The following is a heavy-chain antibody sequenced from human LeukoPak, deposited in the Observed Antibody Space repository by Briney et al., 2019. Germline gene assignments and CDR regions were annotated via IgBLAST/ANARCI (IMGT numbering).Heavy chain of an antibody. CDR3: AKDYDSSGWAAFDI. J-gene: IGHJ3*02. Sequence: PGGSLRLSCAASGFTFNSFGMHWVRQAPGKGLEWVAVISYDGSNKYFADSVKGRFTISRDNSKNTLYLQMNSLRAEDTAVYYCAKDYDSSGWAAFDIWGQGTTVTVSS. CDR2: ISYDGSNK. CDR1: GFTFNSFG. V-gene: IGHV3-30*18. D-gene: IGHD3-22*01.